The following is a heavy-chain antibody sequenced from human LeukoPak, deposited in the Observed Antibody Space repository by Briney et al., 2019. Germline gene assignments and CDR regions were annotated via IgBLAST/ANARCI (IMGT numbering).Heavy chain of an antibody. CDR1: GFTSSGSA. Sequence: PGGSLRLSCAASGFTSSGSAMHWVRQASGKGLEWVGRIRSKANSYATAYAASVKGRFTISRDDSKNTAYLQMNSLKTEDTAVYYCTRLIVDSSGYSFDYWGQGTLVTVSS. D-gene: IGHD3-22*01. CDR2: IRSKANSYAT. V-gene: IGHV3-73*01. CDR3: TRLIVDSSGYSFDY. J-gene: IGHJ4*02.